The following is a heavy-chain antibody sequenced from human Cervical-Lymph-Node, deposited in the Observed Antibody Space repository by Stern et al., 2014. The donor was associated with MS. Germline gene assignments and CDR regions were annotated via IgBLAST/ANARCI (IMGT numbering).Heavy chain of an antibody. CDR2: INPSGDSA. Sequence: VQLVQSGAEVKKPGASVKVSCKAFGYTFTSHYMHWVRQAPGQGLEWVGIINPSGDSATYAQKLQGRVTMTRDTSTSTVYMELSSLRSEDTAVYYCASGTGSKRPTGNYWGQGTLVTVSS. J-gene: IGHJ4*02. D-gene: IGHD3/OR15-3a*01. V-gene: IGHV1-46*04. CDR3: ASGTGSKRPTGNY. CDR1: GYTFTSHY.